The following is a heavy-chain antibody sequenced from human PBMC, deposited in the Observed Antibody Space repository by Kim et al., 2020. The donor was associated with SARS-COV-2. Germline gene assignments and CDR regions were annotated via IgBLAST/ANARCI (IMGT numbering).Heavy chain of an antibody. V-gene: IGHV3-43*01. J-gene: IGHJ4*02. CDR1: GFTFDDYT. CDR2: ISWDGGST. Sequence: GGSLRLSCAASGFTFDDYTMHWVRQAPGKGLEWVSLISWDGGSTYYADSVKGRFTISRDNSKNSLYLQMNSLRTEDTALYYCAKDMGFAVTTQPDYWGQGTLVTVSS. D-gene: IGHD4-17*01. CDR3: AKDMGFAVTTQPDY.